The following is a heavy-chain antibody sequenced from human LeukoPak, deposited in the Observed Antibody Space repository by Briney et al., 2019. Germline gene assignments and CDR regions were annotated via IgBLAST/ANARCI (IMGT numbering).Heavy chain of an antibody. CDR2: IKADGGEK. Sequence: PGGSLRLSCAASGFTFSSYGMSWFRQTPGKGLEWVAKIKADGGEKDHVASVKGRFTISRDNAKNSLYLQMNSLRVEDTAVYYCARGGAARPDFWGQGTLVTVSS. CDR1: GFTFSSYG. J-gene: IGHJ4*02. CDR3: ARGGAARPDF. D-gene: IGHD6-6*01. V-gene: IGHV3-7*01.